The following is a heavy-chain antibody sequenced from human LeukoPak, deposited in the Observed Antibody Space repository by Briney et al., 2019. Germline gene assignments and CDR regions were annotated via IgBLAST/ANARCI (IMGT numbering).Heavy chain of an antibody. CDR3: ARDYGVVPAANFFY. Sequence: SVKVSCKASGCTFSSYAISWVRQAPGQGLEWMGGIIPIFGTANYAQKFQGRVTITADESTSTAYMELSSLRSEDTAVYSCARDYGVVPAANFFYWGQGTLVTVSS. V-gene: IGHV1-69*01. D-gene: IGHD2-2*01. CDR1: GCTFSSYA. CDR2: IIPIFGTA. J-gene: IGHJ4*02.